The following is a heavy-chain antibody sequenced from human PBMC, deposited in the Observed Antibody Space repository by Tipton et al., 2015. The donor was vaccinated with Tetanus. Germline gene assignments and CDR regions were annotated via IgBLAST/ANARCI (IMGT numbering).Heavy chain of an antibody. D-gene: IGHD2-2*01. Sequence: SLRLSCAASGFTFSSYAMHWVRQAPGKGLEWVAVISYDGSNKYYADSVKGRFTISRDNSKNTLYLQMNSLRAEDTAVYYCARDGFRRVPAAIMDVWGQGTTVTVSS. J-gene: IGHJ6*02. CDR3: ARDGFRRVPAAIMDV. V-gene: IGHV3-30*04. CDR1: GFTFSSYA. CDR2: ISYDGSNK.